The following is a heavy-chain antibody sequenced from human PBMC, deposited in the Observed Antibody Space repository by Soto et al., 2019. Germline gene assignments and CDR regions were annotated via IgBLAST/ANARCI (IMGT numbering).Heavy chain of an antibody. Sequence: EVQLLESGGGLVQPGGSLRLSCAASGFTFSSYAMSWVRQAPGKGLEWVSAISGSGGSTYYADSVKGRFTISRDNSKNTLYLQMNSRRAEDTAVYYCAKMDLRAYYYDSSGLGGFDYWGQGTLVTVSS. V-gene: IGHV3-23*01. J-gene: IGHJ4*02. D-gene: IGHD3-22*01. CDR1: GFTFSSYA. CDR2: ISGSGGST. CDR3: AKMDLRAYYYDSSGLGGFDY.